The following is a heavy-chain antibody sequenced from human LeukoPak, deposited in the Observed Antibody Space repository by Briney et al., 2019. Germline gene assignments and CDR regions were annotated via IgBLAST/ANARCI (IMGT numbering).Heavy chain of an antibody. D-gene: IGHD3-10*01. V-gene: IGHV4-39*01. CDR3: ARHYGP. CDR2: IYDSGST. Sequence: SETLSLTCTVSGGSINSYYWSWIRQPPGKGLEWIGSIYDSGSTYYNPSLKSRVTISVDTSKNQFSLKLNSVTAADTAVYYCARHYGPWGQGTLVTVSS. J-gene: IGHJ5*02. CDR1: GGSINSYY.